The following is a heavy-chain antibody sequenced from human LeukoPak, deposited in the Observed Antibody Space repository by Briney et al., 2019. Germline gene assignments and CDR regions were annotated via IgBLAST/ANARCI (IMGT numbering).Heavy chain of an antibody. D-gene: IGHD6-19*01. J-gene: IGHJ4*02. CDR1: GFTFDDYA. V-gene: IGHV3-9*01. CDR2: ISWNSGSI. Sequence: TGGSLRLSCAASGFTFDDYAMHWVRQAPGKGLEWVSGISWNSGSIGYADSVKGRFTISRDNAKNSLYLQMNSLRAEDTALYYCAKDKRSSGWYYFDYWGQGTLVTVSS. CDR3: AKDKRSSGWYYFDY.